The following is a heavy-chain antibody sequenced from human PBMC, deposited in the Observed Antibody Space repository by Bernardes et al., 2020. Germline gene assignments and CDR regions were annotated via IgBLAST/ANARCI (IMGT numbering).Heavy chain of an antibody. CDR2: ISGSGGSR. CDR3: AKALPKSITIFGVVIQSAFDI. D-gene: IGHD3-3*01. CDR1: GFTFSSYA. V-gene: IGHV3-23*01. Sequence: GGSLRLSCAASGFTFSSYAMSWVRQAPGKGLEWVSAISGSGGSRYYADSVKGRFTISRDNSKNTLYLQMNSLRAEDTAVYYCAKALPKSITIFGVVIQSAFDIWGQGTMVTVSS. J-gene: IGHJ3*02.